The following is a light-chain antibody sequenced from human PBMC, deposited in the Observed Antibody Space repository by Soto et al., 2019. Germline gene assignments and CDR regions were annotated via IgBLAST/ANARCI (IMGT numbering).Light chain of an antibody. CDR1: QAIGIY. CDR2: AAS. J-gene: IGKJ1*01. V-gene: IGKV1-27*01. Sequence: DIQMTQSPSSLSTSVGDRVTITCRASQAIGIYLAWYQQKPGKVPKLLIYAASTLQSGVPSRFSGSGSGTDFTLTIKSLQPEDVAAYYCQKYSGAPPTFGQGTKVEIK. CDR3: QKYSGAPPT.